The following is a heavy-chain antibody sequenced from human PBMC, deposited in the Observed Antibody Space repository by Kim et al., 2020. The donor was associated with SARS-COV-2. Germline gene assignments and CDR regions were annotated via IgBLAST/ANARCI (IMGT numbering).Heavy chain of an antibody. CDR1: GFTFSSYS. D-gene: IGHD5-12*01. CDR2: ISSSSSYI. J-gene: IGHJ4*02. CDR3: ARASGYSGSDFNY. V-gene: IGHV3-21*01. Sequence: GGSLRLSCAASGFTFSSYSMNWVRQAPGKGLEWVSSISSSSSYIYYADSVKGRFTISRDNAKNSLYLQMNSLRAEDTAVYYCARASGYSGSDFNYWGQGTLVTVSS.